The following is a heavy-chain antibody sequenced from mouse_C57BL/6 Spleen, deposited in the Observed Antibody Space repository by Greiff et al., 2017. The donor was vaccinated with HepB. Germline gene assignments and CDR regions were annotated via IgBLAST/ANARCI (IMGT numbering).Heavy chain of an antibody. CDR3: ARKIYYGAMDY. CDR2: IDPSDSYT. CDR1: GYTFTSYW. J-gene: IGHJ4*01. Sequence: VKLQQPGAELVKPGASVKLSCKASGYTFTSYWMQWVKQRPGQGLEWIGEIDPSDSYTNYNQKFKGKATLTVDTSSSTAYMQLSSLTSEDSAVYYCARKIYYGAMDYWGQGTSVTVSS. D-gene: IGHD2-1*01. V-gene: IGHV1-50*01.